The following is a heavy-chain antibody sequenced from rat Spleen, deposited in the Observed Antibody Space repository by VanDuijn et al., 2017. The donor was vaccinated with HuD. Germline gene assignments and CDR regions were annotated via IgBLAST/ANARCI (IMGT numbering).Heavy chain of an antibody. Sequence: EVQLVESGGGLVQPGRSMKLSCAALGFTFSNYGMVWVRQAPTRGLEWVASISSGGGGTYYPDSVKGRFTISRDNAKSTLYLQMDSLRSEDTASYYCARQLTGSFDYWGQGVMVTVSS. CDR1: GFTFSNYG. V-gene: IGHV5-25*01. CDR3: ARQLTGSFDY. D-gene: IGHD5-1*01. CDR2: ISSGGGGT. J-gene: IGHJ2*01.